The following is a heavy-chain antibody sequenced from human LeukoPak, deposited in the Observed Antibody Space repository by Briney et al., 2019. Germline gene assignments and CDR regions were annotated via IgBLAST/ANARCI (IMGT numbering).Heavy chain of an antibody. CDR3: ARGFLRGYSRGYFDL. Sequence: TSETLSLTCAVYGGSFSGYYWNWIRQPPGKGLEWIGEINHSGSTNYNPSLKSRVTISVDTSKNQFFLRLSSVTAADTAVYYCARGFLRGYSRGYFDLWGRGTLVTVSS. D-gene: IGHD5-18*01. J-gene: IGHJ2*01. CDR2: INHSGST. V-gene: IGHV4-34*01. CDR1: GGSFSGYY.